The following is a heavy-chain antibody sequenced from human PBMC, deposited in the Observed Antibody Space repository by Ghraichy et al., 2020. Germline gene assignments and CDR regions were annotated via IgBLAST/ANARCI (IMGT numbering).Heavy chain of an antibody. CDR1: GFSFSEYW. J-gene: IGHJ6*02. CDR2: IKQDGSEI. V-gene: IGHV3-7*03. Sequence: GSLRLSCAVSGFSFSEYWMSWVRQAPGKGLEWVANIKQDGSEIFYADSVKGRFIISRDNARNSLHLQMTSLAAEDTAVYYCARANAEGVWGQGTTVTVSS. CDR3: ARANAEGV.